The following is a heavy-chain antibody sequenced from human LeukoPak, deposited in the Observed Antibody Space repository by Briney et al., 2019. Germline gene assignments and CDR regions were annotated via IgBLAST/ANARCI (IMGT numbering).Heavy chain of an antibody. CDR3: TGKQDIVVDYYYYYYGMDV. CDR1: GFTFSGSA. Sequence: PGGSLRLSCAASGFTFSGSAMHWVRQASGKGLEWVGRIRSKANSYATAYAASVKGMFTISRDDSKNTAYLQMNSLKTEDTAVYYCTGKQDIVVDYYYYYYGMDVWGQGTTVTVSS. J-gene: IGHJ6*02. CDR2: IRSKANSYAT. D-gene: IGHD2-2*01. V-gene: IGHV3-73*01.